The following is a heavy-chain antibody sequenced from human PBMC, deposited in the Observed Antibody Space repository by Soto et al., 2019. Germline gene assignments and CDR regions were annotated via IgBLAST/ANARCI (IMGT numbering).Heavy chain of an antibody. D-gene: IGHD3-3*01. CDR2: ISSSSSTI. CDR3: ARESRFLEWLSLNWLDP. Sequence: EVQLVESGGGLVQPGGSLRLSCAASGFTFSSYSMNWVRQAPGKGLEWVSYISSSSSTIYYADSVKGRFTISRDNAKNSLYLQMNSLRDEDTAVYYCARESRFLEWLSLNWLDPWGQGTLVTVSS. V-gene: IGHV3-48*02. CDR1: GFTFSSYS. J-gene: IGHJ5*02.